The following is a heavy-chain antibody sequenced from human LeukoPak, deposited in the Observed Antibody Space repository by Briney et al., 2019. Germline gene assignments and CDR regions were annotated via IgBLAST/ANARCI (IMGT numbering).Heavy chain of an antibody. CDR3: TRDLGTEYNIFDY. V-gene: IGHV3-30*02. D-gene: IGHD3-9*01. CDR1: EFTFSAYA. Sequence: PGGSLRPSCAASEFTFSAYAMHWIRQAPGRGLEWVAFVRYGGNIKYYADSVKGRFTISRGNSKNTLYLEMNSLRPEDTAVYYCTRDLGTEYNIFDYWGQGTLVTVSS. CDR2: VRYGGNIK. J-gene: IGHJ4*02.